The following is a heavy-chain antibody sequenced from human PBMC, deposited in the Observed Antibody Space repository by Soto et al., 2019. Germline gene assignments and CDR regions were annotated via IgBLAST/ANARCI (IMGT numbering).Heavy chain of an antibody. Sequence: GESLKISCKGSGYSFTSYWIGWVRQMPGKGLEWMGIIYPGDSDTRYSPSFQGQVTISADKSISTAYLQWSSLKASDTAMYYCASRAGYVGYYYGLDGWGQGTTVTVAS. D-gene: IGHD3-10*02. CDR2: IYPGDSDT. CDR3: ASRAGYVGYYYGLDG. CDR1: GYSFTSYW. V-gene: IGHV5-51*01. J-gene: IGHJ6*02.